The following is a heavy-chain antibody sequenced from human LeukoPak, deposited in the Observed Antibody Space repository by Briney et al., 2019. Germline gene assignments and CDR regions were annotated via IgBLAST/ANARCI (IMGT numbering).Heavy chain of an antibody. CDR1: GGSISSYY. J-gene: IGHJ4*02. V-gene: IGHV4-59*01. D-gene: IGHD3-10*01. CDR2: IYYSGST. Sequence: PSETLSLTCTVSGGSISSYYWSWIRQPPGKGLEWIGYIYYSGSTNYNPSLKSRVTISADTSKNQFSLKLSSVTAADTAVYYCARESGSGSYRYWGQGTLVTVSS. CDR3: ARESGSGSYRY.